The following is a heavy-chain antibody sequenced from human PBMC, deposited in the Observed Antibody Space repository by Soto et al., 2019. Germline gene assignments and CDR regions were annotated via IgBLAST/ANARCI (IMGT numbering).Heavy chain of an antibody. V-gene: IGHV1-18*01. Sequence: QVHLVQSGAEVKKHGASVKVSCKASGYTFTSYGITWVRQAPGQGLEWMGWISAHNGNTDYAQKLQGRVIVTRDTSTSPAYMELRSLISDDTAVYYCARGRYGDYWGQGALVTVSS. CDR1: GYTFTSYG. CDR3: ARGRYGDY. J-gene: IGHJ4*02. CDR2: ISAHNGNT. D-gene: IGHD4-17*01.